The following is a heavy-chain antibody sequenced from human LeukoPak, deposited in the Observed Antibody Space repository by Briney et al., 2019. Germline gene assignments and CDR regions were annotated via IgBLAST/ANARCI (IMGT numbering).Heavy chain of an antibody. CDR2: INHSGST. V-gene: IGHV4-34*01. CDR1: GGSFSCYY. J-gene: IGHJ4*02. CDR3: AGRSYCSGGSCYHDY. Sequence: SETLSLTCAVYGGSFSCYYWSWIRRPPGKGLEWIGEINHSGSTNYNPSLKSRVTISVDTSKNQFSLKLSSVTAADTAVYYCAGRSYCSGGSCYHDYWGQATLVTVSS. D-gene: IGHD2-15*01.